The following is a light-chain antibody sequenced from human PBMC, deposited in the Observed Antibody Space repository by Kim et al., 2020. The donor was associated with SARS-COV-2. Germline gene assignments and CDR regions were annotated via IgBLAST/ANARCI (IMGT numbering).Light chain of an antibody. CDR3: QQSSSAPYT. Sequence: GLQTMVPSRFSGSGSGTDFTLTISSLQPEACATYYCQQSSSAPYTFGPVTKLEIK. V-gene: IGKV1-39*01. J-gene: IGKJ2*01.